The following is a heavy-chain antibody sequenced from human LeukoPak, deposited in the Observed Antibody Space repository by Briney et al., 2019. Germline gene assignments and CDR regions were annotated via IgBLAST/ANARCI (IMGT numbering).Heavy chain of an antibody. CDR2: LYSAGNT. CDR1: GFTVGSNY. CDR3: VRAREYLAIDY. V-gene: IGHV3-66*02. D-gene: IGHD2/OR15-2a*01. Sequence: PGGSLRLSCAASGFTVGSNYMNWVRQAPGKGLEWVSVLYSAGNTFYADSVKGRFTISRDNSKNTLYLQMNSLRPEDTAVYYCVRAREYLAIDYWGQGTLVTVSS. J-gene: IGHJ4*02.